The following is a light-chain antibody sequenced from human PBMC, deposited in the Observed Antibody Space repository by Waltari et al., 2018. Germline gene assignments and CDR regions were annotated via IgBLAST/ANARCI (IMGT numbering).Light chain of an antibody. CDR1: NIGGTS. Sequence: SYVLTQPPSMSVAPGKTARITCGGSNIGGTSVQWYQQKPGQAPVLVMHYNTDRPSGIPGRFSGSNSGNTATLTINRVEAGDEADYYCQVWGDDSGPYVIFGGGTKLTVL. CDR3: QVWGDDSGPYVI. J-gene: IGLJ2*01. CDR2: YNT. V-gene: IGLV3-21*04.